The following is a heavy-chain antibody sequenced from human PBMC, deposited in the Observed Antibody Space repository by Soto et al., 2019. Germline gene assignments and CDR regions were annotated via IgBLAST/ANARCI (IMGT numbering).Heavy chain of an antibody. Sequence: ASVKVSCKASGYTFTNYGVSWVRQAPGQGLEWMGWIGGYKGNTKYAQKLRGRVTLTTDTSTSTAYMELRSLRSDDPAVYYCAPRTLDTVTPSGYWGQGTLGTV. D-gene: IGHD5-18*01. CDR1: GYTFTNYG. CDR2: IGGYKGNT. V-gene: IGHV1-18*01. J-gene: IGHJ4*02. CDR3: APRTLDTVTPSGY.